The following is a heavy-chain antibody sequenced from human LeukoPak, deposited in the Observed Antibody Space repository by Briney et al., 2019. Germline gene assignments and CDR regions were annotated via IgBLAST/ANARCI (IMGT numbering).Heavy chain of an antibody. D-gene: IGHD3-10*01. CDR1: GGSISSGSYY. Sequence: SETLSLTCTVSGGSISSGSYYWSWIRQPAGKGLEWIGRIYTSGSTNYNPSLKSRVTISVDTSKNQFSLKLSSVTAADTAVYYCAREIRNYYGSGSYYKGYFQHWGQGTLVTVSS. V-gene: IGHV4-61*02. CDR3: AREIRNYYGSGSYYKGYFQH. J-gene: IGHJ1*01. CDR2: IYTSGST.